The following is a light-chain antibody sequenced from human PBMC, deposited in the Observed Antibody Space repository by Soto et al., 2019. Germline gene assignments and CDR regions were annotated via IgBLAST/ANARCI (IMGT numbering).Light chain of an antibody. CDR2: KAS. Sequence: EIFMTQAPASVVVCRWEGVGRPRRARQSISSWLAWYQQKPGKAPKSLIYKASNLEVGVPSRFSGSGSGTEFTLTIRSLQPDDFATHYCHQYNSYSLTFGAGTQLDIK. CDR3: HQYNSYSLT. J-gene: IGKJ4*02. CDR1: QSISSW. V-gene: IGKV1-5*03.